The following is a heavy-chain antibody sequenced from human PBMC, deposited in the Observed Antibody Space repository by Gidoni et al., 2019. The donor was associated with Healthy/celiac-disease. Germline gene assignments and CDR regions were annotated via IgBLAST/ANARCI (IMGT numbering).Heavy chain of an antibody. J-gene: IGHJ5*02. CDR3: ARDRLQDNWFDP. V-gene: IGHV4-31*03. CDR1: GGSISSGGYY. D-gene: IGHD4-4*01. CDR2: IYYSGST. Sequence: QVQLQESGPGLVKPSQTLSLTCPVSGGSISSGGYYWSWIRQHPGKGLEWIGYIYYSGSTYYNPSLKSRVTISVDTSKNQFSLKLSSVTAADTAVYYCARDRLQDNWFDPWGQGTLVTVSS.